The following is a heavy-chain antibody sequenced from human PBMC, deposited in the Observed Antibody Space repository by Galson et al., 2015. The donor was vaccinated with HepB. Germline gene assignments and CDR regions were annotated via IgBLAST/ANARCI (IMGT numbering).Heavy chain of an antibody. CDR3: ATETLDYYDSSGYYNDY. CDR2: IYSGGST. Sequence: SVRLSCAASGFTVSSNYMSWVRLASGKGLEWVSVIYSGGSTYYADSVKGRFTISRHNSKNTLYLQMNSLRAEDTAVYYCATETLDYYDSSGYYNDYWGQGTLVTVSS. J-gene: IGHJ4*02. D-gene: IGHD3-22*01. CDR1: GFTVSSNY. V-gene: IGHV3-53*04.